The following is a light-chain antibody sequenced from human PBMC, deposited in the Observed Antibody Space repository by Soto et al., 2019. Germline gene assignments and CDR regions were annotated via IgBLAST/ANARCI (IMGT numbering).Light chain of an antibody. Sequence: EIVMTQSPATLSVSPGERATLSCRASQSISGELAWYQQRPGQPPRLLIYGVSTRATGVPDRFSGSGSGSDFTLTISWLQSEDFAVYYCQQGHDWPLTFGQGTRLDI. V-gene: IGKV3-15*01. CDR1: QSISGE. J-gene: IGKJ2*01. CDR3: QQGHDWPLT. CDR2: GVS.